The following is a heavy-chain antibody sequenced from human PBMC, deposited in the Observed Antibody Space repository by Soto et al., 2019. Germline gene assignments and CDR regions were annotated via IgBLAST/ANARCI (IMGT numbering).Heavy chain of an antibody. Sequence: PVGSPRLSCAASWFTVSSNYMSWVRQAPGKGLEWVSVIYSGGSTYYADSVKGRFTISRDNSKNTLYLQMNSLRAEDTAVYYCAREGGSYFWYFDYWGQGTLVTVSS. D-gene: IGHD1-26*01. V-gene: IGHV3-53*01. CDR1: WFTVSSNY. CDR3: AREGGSYFWYFDY. J-gene: IGHJ4*02. CDR2: IYSGGST.